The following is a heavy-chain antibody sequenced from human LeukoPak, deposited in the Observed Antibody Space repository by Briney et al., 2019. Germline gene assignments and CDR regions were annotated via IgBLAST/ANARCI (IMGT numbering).Heavy chain of an antibody. Sequence: GASVKVSCKASGGTFSSYAISWVRQAPGQGLEWMGGIIPIFGTANYAQKFQGRVTITADKSTSTAYMELSSLRSEDTAMYYCALVVVPAAIVPDYSYGMDVWGKGTTVTVSS. J-gene: IGHJ6*04. CDR1: GGTFSSYA. V-gene: IGHV1-69*06. CDR2: IIPIFGTA. D-gene: IGHD2-2*01. CDR3: ALVVVPAAIVPDYSYGMDV.